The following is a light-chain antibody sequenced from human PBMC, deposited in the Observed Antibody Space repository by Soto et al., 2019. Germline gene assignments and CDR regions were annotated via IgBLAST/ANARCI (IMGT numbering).Light chain of an antibody. CDR3: QQYGSSGT. V-gene: IGKV3-20*01. CDR2: DAS. CDR1: QSVSNNY. Sequence: ENVLTQSPGTLSLSPGERATLSCRASQSVSNNYLAWYQQKPGQAPRLLIYDASNRATGIPDRFSGSGSGTDFTLTISRLEPEDFAVYYCQQYGSSGTFGQGTKVDI. J-gene: IGKJ1*01.